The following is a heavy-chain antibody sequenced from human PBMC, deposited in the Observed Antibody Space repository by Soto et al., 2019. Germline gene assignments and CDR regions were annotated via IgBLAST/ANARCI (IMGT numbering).Heavy chain of an antibody. Sequence: QLQLQESGPGLVKPSETLSLTCTVSGGSISSSSYYWGWIRQPPGKGLEWIGSIYYSGSTYYNPSLKSRVTISVDTSKNQFSLKLSSVTAADTAVYYCARHAGIAAAGTFYWGQGTLVTVSS. CDR1: GGSISSSSYY. CDR3: ARHAGIAAAGTFY. V-gene: IGHV4-39*01. D-gene: IGHD6-13*01. CDR2: IYYSGST. J-gene: IGHJ4*02.